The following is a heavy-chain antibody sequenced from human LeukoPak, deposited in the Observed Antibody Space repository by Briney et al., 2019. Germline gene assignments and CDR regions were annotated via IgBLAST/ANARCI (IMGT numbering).Heavy chain of an antibody. CDR1: GFTFSNYW. Sequence: HPGGSLRLSCAASGFTFSNYWMTWVRQAPGKGLEWVANIKEDGSEDNYVDSVKGRFTISRDNARNSPYLQMNSLRDEDTAVYFCARTLAARDTSAYIDYWGQGTLVTVSS. J-gene: IGHJ4*02. D-gene: IGHD3-22*01. CDR2: IKEDGSED. CDR3: ARTLAARDTSAYIDY. V-gene: IGHV3-7*01.